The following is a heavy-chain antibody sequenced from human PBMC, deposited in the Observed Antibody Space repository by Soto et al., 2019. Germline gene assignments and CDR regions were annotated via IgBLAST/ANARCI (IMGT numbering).Heavy chain of an antibody. J-gene: IGHJ5*02. CDR3: ARDLAEGWFDP. D-gene: IGHD2-15*01. Sequence: IRQPAGKGLEWIGRIYTSGSTNYNPSLKSRVAMSVDTSKNQFSLKLSSVTAADTAVYYCARDLAEGWFDPWGQGTLVTVSS. V-gene: IGHV4-4*07. CDR2: IYTSGST.